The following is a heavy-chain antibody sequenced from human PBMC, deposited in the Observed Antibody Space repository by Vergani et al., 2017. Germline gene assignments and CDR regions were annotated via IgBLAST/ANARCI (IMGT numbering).Heavy chain of an antibody. V-gene: IGHV4-34*01. CDR3: ARGGILAPFDY. CDR1: GGSFSGYY. CDR2: INHSGST. J-gene: IGHJ4*02. Sequence: QVQLQQWGAGLLKPSETLSLTFAVYGGSFSGYYWSWIRQRPGKGLEWIGEINHSGSTNYNPSLKSRVTISVDTSKNQFSLKLSSVTAADTAVYYCARGGILAPFDYWGQGTLVTVSS. D-gene: IGHD2/OR15-2a*01.